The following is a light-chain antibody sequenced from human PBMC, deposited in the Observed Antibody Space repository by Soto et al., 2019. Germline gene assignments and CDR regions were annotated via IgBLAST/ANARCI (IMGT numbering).Light chain of an antibody. J-gene: IGKJ1*01. CDR1: QDISTL. CDR2: GAS. CDR3: QQSYSTAWT. V-gene: IGKV1-12*01. Sequence: DIQMTQSPSSVSASIGDTVTITCRASQDISTLLAWYQQKPGKAPKLLIYGASTLESGVPSRFSGSGSGTDFTLTISSLQPEDFATYYCQQSYSTAWTFGQGTKVEIK.